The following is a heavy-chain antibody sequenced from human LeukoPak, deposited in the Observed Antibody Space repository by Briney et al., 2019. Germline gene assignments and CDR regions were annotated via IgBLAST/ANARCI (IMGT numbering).Heavy chain of an antibody. V-gene: IGHV4-39*01. CDR1: GVSISSSNSY. CDR2: IYYSGST. D-gene: IGHD1-26*01. CDR3: ARLVGGSYYFDY. Sequence: SETPSLTCTVSGVSISSSNSYWGWIRQPPGKGLEWIGSIYYSGSTYSSPSLKSRVTISADTSRNQFSLKLTSVTAADTSVYYCARLVGGSYYFDYWGRGTLVTVSS. J-gene: IGHJ4*02.